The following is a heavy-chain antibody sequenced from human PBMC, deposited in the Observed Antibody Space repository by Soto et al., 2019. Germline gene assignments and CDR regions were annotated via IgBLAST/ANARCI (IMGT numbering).Heavy chain of an antibody. CDR3: ATQVTPDFWNGYQTNEEYFQH. D-gene: IGHD3-3*01. Sequence: ASVKVSCKASGYTFTGYYMHWVRQAPGQGLEWMGWINPNSGGTNYAQKFQGWVTMTRDTSISTAYMELSRLRSDDTAVYYCATQVTPDFWNGYQTNEEYFQHWSQGTLVTVSS. CDR1: GYTFTGYY. CDR2: INPNSGGT. V-gene: IGHV1-2*04. J-gene: IGHJ1*01.